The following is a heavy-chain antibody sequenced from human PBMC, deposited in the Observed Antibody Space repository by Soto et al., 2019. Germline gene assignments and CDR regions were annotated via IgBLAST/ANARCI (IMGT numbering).Heavy chain of an antibody. J-gene: IGHJ5*02. CDR2: IYYTGST. CDR1: VGSISSGNYY. CDR3: AIAKDYGSGRVLDA. Sequence: SETLTLTCTFSVGSISSGNYYCSWIRQHPGKGLEWIGYIYYTGSTYYNPSLKSRVNISVDTSKNQFSLKLSSVTAADAAVYYCAIAKDYGSGRVLDAGGQGTLLTV. V-gene: IGHV4-31*03. D-gene: IGHD3-10*01.